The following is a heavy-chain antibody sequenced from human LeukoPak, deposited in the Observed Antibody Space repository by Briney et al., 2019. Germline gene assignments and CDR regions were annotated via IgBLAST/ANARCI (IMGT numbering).Heavy chain of an antibody. CDR2: IYYSGST. CDR1: GGSISSYY. D-gene: IGHD2-15*01. Sequence: SETLSLTCTVSGGSISSYYWSWIRQPPGKGLEWIGYIYYSGSTNYNPSLKSRVTISVDTSKNQLSLKLSSVTAADTAVYYCARHRCSGGSCYPMNWFDPWGQGTLVTVSS. CDR3: ARHRCSGGSCYPMNWFDP. J-gene: IGHJ5*02. V-gene: IGHV4-59*01.